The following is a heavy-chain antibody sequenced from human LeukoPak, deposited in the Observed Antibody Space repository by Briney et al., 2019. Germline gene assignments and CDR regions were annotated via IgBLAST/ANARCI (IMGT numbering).Heavy chain of an antibody. Sequence: GASVKVSCKASGYTFTSYGISWVRQAPGQGLEWMGWISAYNGNTNYAQDLQGRVTMTTDTSTNTAYMELGSLTSDDTAVYFCARVIGRGVEFGDYWGQGTLVTVSS. D-gene: IGHD3-10*01. V-gene: IGHV1-18*01. CDR2: ISAYNGNT. CDR3: ARVIGRGVEFGDY. J-gene: IGHJ4*02. CDR1: GYTFTSYG.